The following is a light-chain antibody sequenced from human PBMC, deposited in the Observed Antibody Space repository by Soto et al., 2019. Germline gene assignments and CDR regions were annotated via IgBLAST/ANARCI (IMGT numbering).Light chain of an antibody. J-gene: IGKJ4*01. CDR3: QQSYGPPLD. CDR1: QSIGND. V-gene: IGKV1-39*01. Sequence: DIQMTQSPSSLSASVGDRVAVTCRTSQSIGNDVNWYQQKPGRAPKLLIHTASSLQSGVPSRFSGSGSGTNFTLTISSLQVEDFATYYCQQSYGPPLDFGGGTKVEIK. CDR2: TAS.